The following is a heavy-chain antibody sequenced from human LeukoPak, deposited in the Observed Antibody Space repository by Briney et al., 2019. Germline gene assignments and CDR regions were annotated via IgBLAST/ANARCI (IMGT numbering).Heavy chain of an antibody. CDR1: GYIFASYY. D-gene: IGHD1-26*01. CDR3: VRPPSGKDKRHDVLDV. Sequence: ASVRVSCKASGYIFASYYMQWVRQAPGQGLEWMGIINPDGGSTSYARKFQGRVTMTRETSTSTVYMELSSLRSEDTAVYYCVRPPSGKDKRHDVLDVWGLGTVVTVSS. CDR2: INPDGGST. J-gene: IGHJ3*01. V-gene: IGHV1-46*01.